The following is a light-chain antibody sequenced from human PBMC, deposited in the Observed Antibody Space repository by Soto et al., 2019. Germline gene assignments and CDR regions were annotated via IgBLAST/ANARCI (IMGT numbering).Light chain of an antibody. Sequence: EVVLTQSPGTLSLSPGERATLSCRASQSVTSNQLAWFQQKPGQAPRLLIYGASSRATDVPDRFSASGSGTDFALTISRLEPEDFAIYYCQQYYNWPPITFGQGTRLEIK. CDR3: QQYYNWPPIT. J-gene: IGKJ5*01. CDR2: GAS. V-gene: IGKV3-20*01. CDR1: QSVTSNQ.